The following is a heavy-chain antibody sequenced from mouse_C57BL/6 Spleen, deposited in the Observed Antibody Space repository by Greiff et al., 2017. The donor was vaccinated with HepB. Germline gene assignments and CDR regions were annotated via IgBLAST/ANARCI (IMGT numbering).Heavy chain of an antibody. Sequence: QVQLQQPGAELVRPGSSVKLSCKASGYTFTSYWMHWVKQRPIQGLEWIGNIDPSDSETHYNQKFKDKATLTVDKSSSTAYMQLSSLTSEDSAVYYCARSFIGYAMDYWGQGTSVTVSS. J-gene: IGHJ4*01. CDR2: IDPSDSET. V-gene: IGHV1-52*01. D-gene: IGHD1-1*01. CDR3: ARSFIGYAMDY. CDR1: GYTFTSYW.